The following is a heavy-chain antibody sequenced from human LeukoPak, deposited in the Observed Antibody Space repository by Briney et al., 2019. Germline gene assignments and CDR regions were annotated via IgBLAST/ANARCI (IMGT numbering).Heavy chain of an antibody. CDR3: ARRVRTQYYYYYGMDV. Sequence: GGSLRLSCAASGFTFSSYSMNRVRQAPGKGLEWVSAISGSGGSTYYADSVKGRFTISRDNSKNTLYLQMNSLRAEDTAVYYCARRVRTQYYYYYGMDVWGQGTTVTVSS. CDR1: GFTFSSYS. J-gene: IGHJ6*02. CDR2: ISGSGGST. V-gene: IGHV3-23*01.